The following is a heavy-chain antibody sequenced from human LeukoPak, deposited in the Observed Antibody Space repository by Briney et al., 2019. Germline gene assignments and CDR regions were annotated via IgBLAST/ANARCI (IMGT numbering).Heavy chain of an antibody. CDR3: ARAPYSSSFFDY. CDR2: INHSGGT. CDR1: GGPFSGYY. V-gene: IGHV4-34*01. D-gene: IGHD6-13*01. J-gene: IGHJ4*02. Sequence: PSETLSLTCAVYGGPFSGYYWSWIRQPPGKGLEWIGEINHSGGTNYNPSLKSRVTISVDTSKNQFSPKLSSVTAADTAVYYCARAPYSSSFFDYWGQGTLVTVSS.